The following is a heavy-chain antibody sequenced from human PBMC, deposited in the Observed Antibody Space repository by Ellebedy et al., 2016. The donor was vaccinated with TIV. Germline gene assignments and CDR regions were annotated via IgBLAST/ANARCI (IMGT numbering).Heavy chain of an antibody. CDR1: GSAFSGYS. D-gene: IGHD3-10*01. Sequence: GESLKISXVVSGSAFSGYSLNWVRQAPGKGLEWLSYISSSSNVKFYADSVKGRFTVSRDNAKNSLYLHMNNLRDEDTAVYYCARVIRSSGSYLDDYWGQGTLVTVSS. J-gene: IGHJ4*02. CDR3: ARVIRSSGSYLDDY. V-gene: IGHV3-48*02. CDR2: ISSSSNVK.